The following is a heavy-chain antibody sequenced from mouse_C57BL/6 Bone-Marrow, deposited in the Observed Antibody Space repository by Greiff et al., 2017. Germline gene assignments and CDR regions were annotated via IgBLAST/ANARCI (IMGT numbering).Heavy chain of an antibody. V-gene: IGHV5-6*01. Sequence: DVQLQESGGDLVKPGGSLKLSCAASGFTFSSYGMSWVRQTPDKRLEWVATISSGGSYTDYPDSVKGRFTISRDNAKNTLYLQMSSLKSEDTAMYYCASPGVAWFAYWGQGTLVTVSA. CDR3: ASPGVAWFAY. CDR1: GFTFSSYG. J-gene: IGHJ3*01. CDR2: ISSGGSYT.